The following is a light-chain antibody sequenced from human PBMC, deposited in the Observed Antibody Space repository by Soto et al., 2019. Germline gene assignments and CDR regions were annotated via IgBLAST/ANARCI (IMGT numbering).Light chain of an antibody. CDR1: QSLIHSDGSTY. J-gene: IGKJ1*01. CDR2: EVS. CDR3: MQGTHWPWT. Sequence: DVVLTQSPLSLPVTLGQPASISCRSSQSLIHSDGSTYLSWFQQRPGQSPRRLIYEVSDRDSGVAVRFSSSGSGTDFTLKISRVEAEDVGVYYCMQGTHWPWTFGQGNKVEIK. V-gene: IGKV2-30*02.